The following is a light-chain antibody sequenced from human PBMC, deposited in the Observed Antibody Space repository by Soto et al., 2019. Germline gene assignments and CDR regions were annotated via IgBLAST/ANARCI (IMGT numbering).Light chain of an antibody. CDR3: QQYSNYPWT. J-gene: IGKJ1*01. Sequence: DIQVTQSPSTLSASVGDRVTISCRASQSIDRWLAWYQQKPGKAPKLLMYKASILQSGIPSRFSGSGSGTEFTLTISSLQPDDVASYYCQQYSNYPWTFGQGTKVDI. CDR1: QSIDRW. V-gene: IGKV1-5*03. CDR2: KAS.